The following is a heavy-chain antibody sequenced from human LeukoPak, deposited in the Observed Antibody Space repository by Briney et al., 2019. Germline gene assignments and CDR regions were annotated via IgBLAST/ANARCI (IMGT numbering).Heavy chain of an antibody. J-gene: IGHJ3*02. CDR2: IIPIFGTA. V-gene: IGHV1-69*13. Sequence: ASVKVSCKASGGTFSSYAISWVRQAPGQGLEWMGGIIPIFGTANYAQKFQGRVTITADESTSTAYMELSSLRSEDTAVYYCARAGTAGRLNHDAFDIWGQGTMVTVSS. CDR1: GGTFSSYA. D-gene: IGHD6-13*01. CDR3: ARAGTAGRLNHDAFDI.